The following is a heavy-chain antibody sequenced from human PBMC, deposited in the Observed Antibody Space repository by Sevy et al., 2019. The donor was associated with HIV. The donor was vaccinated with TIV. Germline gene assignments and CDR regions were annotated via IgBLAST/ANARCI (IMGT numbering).Heavy chain of an antibody. CDR1: GGSFSGYY. J-gene: IGHJ4*02. CDR2: IKHSGST. Sequence: SETLSLTCAVYGGSFSGYYWNCIRQPPGKGLEWIGEIKHSGSTNYNPSLKSRVTISVDTSKNQFSLKLSSVTAADTAVYYCARYRVAGNFDYWGQRTLVTVSS. V-gene: IGHV4-34*01. CDR3: ARYRVAGNFDY. D-gene: IGHD6-19*01.